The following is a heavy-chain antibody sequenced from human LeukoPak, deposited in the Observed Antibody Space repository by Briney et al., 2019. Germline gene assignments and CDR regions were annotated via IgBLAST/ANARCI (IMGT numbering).Heavy chain of an antibody. D-gene: IGHD6-13*01. Sequence: GGSLRLSCVASAFTFSSQSMNWVRQAPGKGLEWVSYISSGSSTIYYADSVKGRFTISRDNSKNTLYLQMNSLRGEDTAVYYCAKVSQWGNSRWYEGDWGQGTLVTVSS. CDR2: ISSGSSTI. J-gene: IGHJ4*02. CDR3: AKVSQWGNSRWYEGD. CDR1: AFTFSSQS. V-gene: IGHV3-48*01.